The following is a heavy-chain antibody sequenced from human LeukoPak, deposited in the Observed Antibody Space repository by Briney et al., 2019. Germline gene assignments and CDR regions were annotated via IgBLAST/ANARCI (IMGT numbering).Heavy chain of an antibody. CDR3: ARDRGVATPVCYYGMDV. V-gene: IGHV4-4*07. Sequence: PSETLSLTCTVSGGSISSYYWSWIRQPAGKGLEWIGRIYTSGSTNYNPSLKSRVTMSVDTSKNQFSLKLSSVTAADTAVYYCARDRGVATPVCYYGMDVWGQGTTVTVSS. CDR2: IYTSGST. CDR1: GGSISSYY. D-gene: IGHD3-10*01. J-gene: IGHJ6*02.